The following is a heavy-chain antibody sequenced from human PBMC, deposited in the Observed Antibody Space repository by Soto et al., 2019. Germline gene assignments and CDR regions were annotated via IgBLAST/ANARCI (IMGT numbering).Heavy chain of an antibody. CDR2: ISGYNGNT. Sequence: QVQLVQSGAEVKKPGASVKVSCKASGYTFHSYGISWVRQAPGQGLEWMGTISGYNGNTNYAQKLQGRVTMTTDTSASTAYMELRSLRSDDTTLYYCAREISSGWANWVDPWGQGTLVNVSS. J-gene: IGHJ5*02. V-gene: IGHV1-18*04. CDR1: GYTFHSYG. CDR3: AREISSGWANWVDP. D-gene: IGHD6-19*01.